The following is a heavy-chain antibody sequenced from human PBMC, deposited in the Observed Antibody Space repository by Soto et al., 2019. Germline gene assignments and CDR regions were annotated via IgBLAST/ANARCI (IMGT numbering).Heavy chain of an antibody. Sequence: QVQLQESGPGLVKPSGTLSPTCAVSGVAISSSNWWSWVRQPPGKGLEGIGDIYHSGSTNYNPSLKSRVTISVDKSKNQFSLTLSSVSAADTAVYYCALSSGASFYWGQGTLVTVSS. CDR1: GVAISSSNW. CDR2: IYHSGST. V-gene: IGHV4-4*02. J-gene: IGHJ1*01. D-gene: IGHD2-15*01. CDR3: ALSSGASFY.